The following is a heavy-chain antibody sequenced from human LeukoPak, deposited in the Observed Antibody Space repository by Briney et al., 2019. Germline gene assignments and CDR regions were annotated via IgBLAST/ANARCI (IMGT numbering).Heavy chain of an antibody. CDR1: GGSFSGYY. J-gene: IGHJ1*01. CDR2: INHSGST. Sequence: SETLSLTCAVYGGSFSGYYWGWIRQPPGKGLEWIGEINHSGSTNYNPSLKSLVTISVDTSKNQFSLKLSSVTAADTAVYYCASYRGAFFQHWGQGTLVTVSS. V-gene: IGHV4-34*01. CDR3: ASYRGAFFQH. D-gene: IGHD4-23*01.